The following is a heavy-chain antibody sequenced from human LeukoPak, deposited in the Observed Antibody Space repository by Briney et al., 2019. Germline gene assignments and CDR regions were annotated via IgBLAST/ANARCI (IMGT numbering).Heavy chain of an antibody. CDR1: GDAITGSSYY. CDR3: ARQYFDRTGYYYFDY. CDR2: MYYSGNT. Sequence: SETLSLTCTVSGDAITGSSYYWGWIRQSPGMGLEWIGSMYYSGNTYSNPSLESRVTMSADTSKNQFSLKLNSVSVADTAVYYCARQYFDRTGYYYFDYWGQGTLVIVSS. V-gene: IGHV4-39*01. J-gene: IGHJ4*02. D-gene: IGHD3-22*01.